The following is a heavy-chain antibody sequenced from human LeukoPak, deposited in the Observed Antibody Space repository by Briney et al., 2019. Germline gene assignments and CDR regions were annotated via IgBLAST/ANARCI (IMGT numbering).Heavy chain of an antibody. J-gene: IGHJ4*02. Sequence: GGSLRLSCAASGFTFSSYAMHWVRQAPGKGLEWVAVISYDGSNKYYADSVKGRFTISRDNSKNTLYLQMNSLSAEDTAVYYCARDLAVAGTVFDYWGQGTLVTVSS. D-gene: IGHD6-19*01. CDR3: ARDLAVAGTVFDY. CDR2: ISYDGSNK. CDR1: GFTFSSYA. V-gene: IGHV3-30-3*01.